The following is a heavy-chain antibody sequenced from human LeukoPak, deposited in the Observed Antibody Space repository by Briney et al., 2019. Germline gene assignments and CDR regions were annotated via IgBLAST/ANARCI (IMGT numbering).Heavy chain of an antibody. J-gene: IGHJ4*02. CDR2: VHLDGRT. CDR1: GGSVTSTNW. V-gene: IGHV4-4*02. D-gene: IGHD3-3*01. Sequence: SETLSLTCGVSGGSVTSTNWWTWVRQPPGKGLEWIGEVHLDGRTNYNPSLKSRLTMSVGLSENHVSLKLTSVTAADTAVYYCAREGGFYRPLDYSGQGTLVTVSS. CDR3: AREGGFYRPLDY.